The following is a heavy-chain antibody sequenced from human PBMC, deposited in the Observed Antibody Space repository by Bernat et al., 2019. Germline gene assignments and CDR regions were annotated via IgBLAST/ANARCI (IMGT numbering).Heavy chain of an antibody. V-gene: IGHV6-1*01. CDR2: TYYRSKWYN. J-gene: IGHJ2*01. CDR1: GDSVSSNSAA. Sequence: QVQLQQSGPGLVKPSQTLSLTCAISGDSVSSNSAAWNWIRQSPSRGLEWLGRTYYRSKWYNDYAVSVKSRITINPDTSKNQFSLQLNSVTPEDTAVYYCARVRVQGGAVAGTRRDWYFDLWGRGTLVTVSS. CDR3: ARVRVQGGAVAGTRRDWYFDL. D-gene: IGHD6-19*01.